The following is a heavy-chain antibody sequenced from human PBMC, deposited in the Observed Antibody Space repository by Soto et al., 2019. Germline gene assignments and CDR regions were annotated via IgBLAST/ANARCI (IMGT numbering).Heavy chain of an antibody. J-gene: IGHJ4*02. Sequence: EVQLLESGGNSVQPGGSLRLSCAAPGFTFRNYALPWVSKALGRGLEGVSLISGSAVRTFYADSMKGRFTISRDNYKSNLYLQVNSLRAEDRAIYYCARVYSSGWYLGYYFDYWGQGTLVTVSS. CDR1: GFTFRNYA. V-gene: IGHV3-23*01. CDR2: ISGSAVRT. D-gene: IGHD6-19*01. CDR3: ARVYSSGWYLGYYFDY.